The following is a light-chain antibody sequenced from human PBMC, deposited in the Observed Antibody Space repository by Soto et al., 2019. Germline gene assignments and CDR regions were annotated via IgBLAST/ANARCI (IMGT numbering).Light chain of an antibody. Sequence: IVMTQSPATLSVSPGERATLSCRASQSIKNNYLAWYQQKPGQAPRLLMYGISTRATGFPARFSGSWSGTEFTLTISSLQSEDFAVYYCQQYSSWPLTFGGGTKVEIK. CDR3: QQYSSWPLT. CDR2: GIS. V-gene: IGKV3-15*01. CDR1: QSIKNN. J-gene: IGKJ4*01.